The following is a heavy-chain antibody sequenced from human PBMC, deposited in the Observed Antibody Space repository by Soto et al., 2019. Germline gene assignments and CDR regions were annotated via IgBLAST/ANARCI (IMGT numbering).Heavy chain of an antibody. V-gene: IGHV4-59*02. CDR1: GGSVSVYY. Sequence: ETLSLTCTISGGSVSVYYWSWIRQSTGQGLEWIGYIYASGSPYYNPSLRSRVTISADTSKNQISLKLTSPTAADTAVYYCARGVGSTPPQYWGRGTMVTVSS. CDR3: ARGVGSTPPQY. CDR2: IYASGSP. D-gene: IGHD2-15*01. J-gene: IGHJ4*02.